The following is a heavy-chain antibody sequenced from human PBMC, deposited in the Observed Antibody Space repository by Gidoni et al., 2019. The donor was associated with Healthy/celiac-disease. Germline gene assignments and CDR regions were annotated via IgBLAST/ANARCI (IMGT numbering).Heavy chain of an antibody. Sequence: QVQLVESGGGVVQPGRSLRLSCAASGFTFSSYGMHWVRQAPGKGLEWVAVIWYDGSNKYYADSVKGRFTISRDNSKNTLYLQMNSLRAEDTAVYYCARAGFGEYAFDIWGQGTMVTVSS. CDR2: IWYDGSNK. CDR1: GFTFSSYG. J-gene: IGHJ3*02. V-gene: IGHV3-33*01. CDR3: ARAGFGEYAFDI. D-gene: IGHD3-10*01.